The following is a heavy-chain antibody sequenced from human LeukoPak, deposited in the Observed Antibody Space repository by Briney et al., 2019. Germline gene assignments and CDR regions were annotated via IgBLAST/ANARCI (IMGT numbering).Heavy chain of an antibody. D-gene: IGHD3-16*02. CDR1: GFTFSDYY. V-gene: IGHV3-20*04. Sequence: GGSLRLSCAASGFTFSDYYMSWIRQAPGKGLEWVSGINWNGGSTGYADSVKGRFTISRDNAKNSLYLQMNSLRAEDTALYYCAREVYDYVWGSYRSLYYFDYWGQGTLVTVSS. J-gene: IGHJ4*02. CDR2: INWNGGST. CDR3: AREVYDYVWGSYRSLYYFDY.